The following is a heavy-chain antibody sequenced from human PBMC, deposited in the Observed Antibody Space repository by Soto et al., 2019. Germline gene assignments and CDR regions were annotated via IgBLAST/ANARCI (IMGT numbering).Heavy chain of an antibody. D-gene: IGHD5-18*01. CDR2: FDPEDGET. V-gene: IGHV1-24*01. CDR1: GYTLTELS. J-gene: IGHJ4*02. Sequence: ASVKVPCKVSGYTLTELSMHWVRQAPGKGLEWMGGFDPEDGETIYAQKFQGRVTMTEDTSTDTAYMELSSLRSEDTAVYYCATDQRTAMVTGPFDYWGQGTLVTVSS. CDR3: ATDQRTAMVTGPFDY.